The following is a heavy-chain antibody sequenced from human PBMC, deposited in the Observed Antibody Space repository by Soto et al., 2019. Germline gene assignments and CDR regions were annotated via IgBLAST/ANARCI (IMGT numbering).Heavy chain of an antibody. V-gene: IGHV1-69*13. D-gene: IGHD6-13*01. Sequence: RASVKVSCKASGGTFSSYAISWVRQAPGQGLEWMGGIIPIFGTANYAQKFQGRVTITADESTSTAYMELSSLRSEDTAVYYCARAYSSSWSDAYYYYYGMDVWGQGTTVTVSS. J-gene: IGHJ6*02. CDR2: IIPIFGTA. CDR1: GGTFSSYA. CDR3: ARAYSSSWSDAYYYYYGMDV.